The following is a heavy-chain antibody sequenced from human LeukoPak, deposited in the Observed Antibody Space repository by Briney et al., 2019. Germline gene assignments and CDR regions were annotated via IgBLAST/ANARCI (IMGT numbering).Heavy chain of an antibody. CDR2: ITWNSDDM. CDR3: RVTSWRTGFDY. D-gene: IGHD1-1*01. CDR1: GLSLEAYG. Sequence: GRSRRLSCAASGLSLEAYGMYWVRQAPGKGLEWVSGITWNSDDMAYADSVKGRFTISRDNAKNCLYLQMNSLTVEDTALYCTRVTSWRTGFDYWGQGTLVTVSS. J-gene: IGHJ4*02. V-gene: IGHV3-9*01.